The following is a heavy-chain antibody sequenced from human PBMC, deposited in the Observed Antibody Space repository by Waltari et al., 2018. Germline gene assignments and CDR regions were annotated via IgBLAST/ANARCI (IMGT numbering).Heavy chain of an antibody. CDR1: GGPFTDYS. J-gene: IGHJ5*01. CDR3: ARTWGNSPPLGWFDP. D-gene: IGHD7-27*01. CDR2: ISHSGVT. Sequence: QVQLHQWGAGLLKPSETLSLTCAVSGGPFTDYSWSWIRQPPGKGLAWIGEISHSGVTHYNPSLRSRVTMSVDTIKKQFSLMLTSVTAADTAVYFCARTWGNSPPLGWFDPWGRGTRVTISS. V-gene: IGHV4-34*01.